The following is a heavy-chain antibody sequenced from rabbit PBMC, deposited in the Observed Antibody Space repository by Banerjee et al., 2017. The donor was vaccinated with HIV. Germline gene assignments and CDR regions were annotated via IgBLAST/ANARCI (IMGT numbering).Heavy chain of an antibody. D-gene: IGHD8-1*01. CDR2: INAITGKA. J-gene: IGHJ6*01. CDR3: ARDTGSSFSSYGMDL. V-gene: IGHV1S45*01. Sequence: QEQLVESGGGLVQPGGSLKLSCTASGFSFSNKAVMCWVRQAPGKGLEWTACINAITGKAVYASWAKGRFTFSKTSSTTVTLQMTSLTVADTATYFCARDTGSSFSSYGMDLRGPGTLVTVS. CDR1: GFSFSNKAV.